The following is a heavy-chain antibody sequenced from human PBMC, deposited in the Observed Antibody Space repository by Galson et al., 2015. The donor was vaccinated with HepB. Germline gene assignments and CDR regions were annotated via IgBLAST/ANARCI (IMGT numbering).Heavy chain of an antibody. CDR1: GYTFTSYY. J-gene: IGHJ4*02. Sequence: SVKVSCKASGYTFTSYYMHWVRQAPGQGLEWMGIINPSGGSTSYAQKFQGRVTMTRDTSTSTVYMELSSLRSEDTAVYYCARADYSNGPPIFGHFDYWGQGTLVTVSS. D-gene: IGHD4-11*01. CDR3: ARADYSNGPPIFGHFDY. V-gene: IGHV1-46*01. CDR2: INPSGGST.